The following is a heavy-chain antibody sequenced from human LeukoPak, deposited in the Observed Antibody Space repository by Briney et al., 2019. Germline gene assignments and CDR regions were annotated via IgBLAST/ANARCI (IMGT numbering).Heavy chain of an antibody. Sequence: GGSLTLSCAASGFTFSSYGMHWVRQAPGKGLEWVADIWYDGSNKYYADSVKGRFTISRDNSKNTLYLQMNSLRAEDRAVYYCARSNIVVVPALDYWGQGTLVTVSS. J-gene: IGHJ4*02. D-gene: IGHD2-2*01. CDR1: GFTFSSYG. CDR3: ARSNIVVVPALDY. V-gene: IGHV3-33*01. CDR2: IWYDGSNK.